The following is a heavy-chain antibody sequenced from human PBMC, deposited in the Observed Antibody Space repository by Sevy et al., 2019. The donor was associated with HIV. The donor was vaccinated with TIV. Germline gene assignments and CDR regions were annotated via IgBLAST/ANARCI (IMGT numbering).Heavy chain of an antibody. Sequence: ASVKVSCKASGDTFTNNYIHWVRQAPGQGLEWMGMVDPSAGNTTYAQKFQGRVTMTRDTSTSILYMDLSSLRSEDTAVYYCVRADPYQHFYSWGQGTLVTVSS. D-gene: IGHD2-2*01. CDR1: GDTFTNNY. J-gene: IGHJ4*02. CDR3: VRADPYQHFYS. CDR2: VDPSAGNT. V-gene: IGHV1-46*01.